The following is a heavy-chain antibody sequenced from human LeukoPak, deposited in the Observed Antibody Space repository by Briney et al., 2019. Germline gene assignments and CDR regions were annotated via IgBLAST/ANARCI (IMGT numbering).Heavy chain of an antibody. D-gene: IGHD3-22*01. V-gene: IGHV4-59*01. CDR3: ARFTRYYDSSGYYRMFDY. Sequence: SETLSLTCAVYGGSFSGYYWSWIRQPPGKGLEWIGYIYYSGSTNYNPSLKSRVTISVDTSKNQFSLKLSSVTAADTAVYYCARFTRYYDSSGYYRMFDYWGQGTLVTVSS. CDR1: GGSFSGYY. J-gene: IGHJ4*02. CDR2: IYYSGST.